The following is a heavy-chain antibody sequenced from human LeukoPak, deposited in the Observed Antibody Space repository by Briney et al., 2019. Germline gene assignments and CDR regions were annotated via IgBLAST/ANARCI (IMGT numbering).Heavy chain of an antibody. CDR2: LSGSGGGT. V-gene: IGHV3-23*01. CDR3: AKHDVVVPASIFDY. J-gene: IGHJ4*02. CDR1: GFTFSSYV. D-gene: IGHD2-2*01. Sequence: GGSLRHSCAASGFTFSSYVMSWVRQAPGKGREWVSALSGSGGGTYYAHSVKGRFTISRDNSKNTLYLQMNSLRAEDTAVYDCAKHDVVVPASIFDYWGQGTLVTVSS.